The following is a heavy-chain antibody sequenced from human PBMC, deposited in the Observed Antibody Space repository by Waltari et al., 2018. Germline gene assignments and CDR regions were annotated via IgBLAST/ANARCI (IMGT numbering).Heavy chain of an antibody. CDR2: LYYSGST. CDR1: GGSISSSSYY. V-gene: IGHV4-39*07. J-gene: IGHJ4*02. D-gene: IGHD2-15*01. CDR3: ARDDYCSGGSCPDY. Sequence: QLQLQESGPGLVKPSETLSLTCTVSGGSISSSSYYWGWIRQPPGKGLEWIGSLYYSGSTYSNPSLKSRVTISVDTSKNQFSLKLSSVTAADTAVYYCARDDYCSGGSCPDYWGQGTLVTVSS.